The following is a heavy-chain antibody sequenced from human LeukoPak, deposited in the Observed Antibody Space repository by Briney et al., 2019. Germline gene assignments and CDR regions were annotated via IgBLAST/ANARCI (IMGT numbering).Heavy chain of an antibody. CDR1: EFSFSYYA. CDR2: IYTGGNT. CDR3: ASISDLLYYFDS. Sequence: GGSLRLSCAASEFSFSYYAMHWVRQAPGKGLEWVSLIYTGGNTYYADSVKGRLTLPRDNSKNTVYLQMNSLRVEDTAMYYCASISDLLYYFDSWGQGTLVTVSS. J-gene: IGHJ4*02. V-gene: IGHV3-66*01.